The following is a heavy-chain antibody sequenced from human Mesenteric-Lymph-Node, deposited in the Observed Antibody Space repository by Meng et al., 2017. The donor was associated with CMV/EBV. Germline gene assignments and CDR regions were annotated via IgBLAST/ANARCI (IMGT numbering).Heavy chain of an antibody. CDR3: AKDRGPMVVTLGLDY. J-gene: IGHJ4*02. Sequence: GESLKISCAASGFTFSSYAMSWVRQAPGKGLEWVSAISGSGGSTYYADSVKGRFTISRDNSKNTLYLQMNSLRAEDTAVYYCAKDRGPMVVTLGLDYWGQGTLVTVSS. D-gene: IGHD4-23*01. CDR2: ISGSGGST. CDR1: GFTFSSYA. V-gene: IGHV3-23*01.